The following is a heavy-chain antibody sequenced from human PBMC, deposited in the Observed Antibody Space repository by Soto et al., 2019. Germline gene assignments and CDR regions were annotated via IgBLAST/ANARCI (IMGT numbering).Heavy chain of an antibody. CDR1: GFTFTSSA. Sequence: SVKVSCKASGFTFTSSAVQWVRQARGQRLEWIGWIVVGSGNTNYAQKFQERVTITRDMSTSTAYMELSSLRSEDTAVYYGAAGKRVQLWLKGYYSDGLEVWG. J-gene: IGHJ6*01. CDR2: IVVGSGNT. D-gene: IGHD5-18*01. V-gene: IGHV1-58*01. CDR3: AAGKRVQLWLKGYYSDGLEV.